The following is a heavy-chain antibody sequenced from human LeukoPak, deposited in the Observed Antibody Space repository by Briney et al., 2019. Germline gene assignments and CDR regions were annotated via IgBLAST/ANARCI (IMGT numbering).Heavy chain of an antibody. V-gene: IGHV3-74*01. CDR3: ARDDGGWYAFDI. CDR2: INSDGSST. CDR1: GFTFSSYW. D-gene: IGHD6-19*01. Sequence: GGSLRLSCAASGFTFSSYWMHWVRQALGKGLVWVSRINSDGSSTSYADSVKGRFTISRDNAKNTLYLQMNSLRAEDTAVYYCARDDGGWYAFDIWGQGTMVTVSS. J-gene: IGHJ3*02.